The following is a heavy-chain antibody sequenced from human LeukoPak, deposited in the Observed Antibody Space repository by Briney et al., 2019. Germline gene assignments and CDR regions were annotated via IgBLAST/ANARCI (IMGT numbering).Heavy chain of an antibody. CDR2: ISGSGGST. Sequence: GGSLRLSCAASGFTFSSYAMSWVRQAPGKGLEWVSAISGSGGSTYYADSVKGRFTISRDNSKNTLYLQMNSLRAEDTAVYYCAKDRWYYYDSSGYYLDYWGQGTLVTVSS. CDR3: AKDRWYYYDSSGYYLDY. V-gene: IGHV3-23*01. D-gene: IGHD3-22*01. CDR1: GFTFSSYA. J-gene: IGHJ4*02.